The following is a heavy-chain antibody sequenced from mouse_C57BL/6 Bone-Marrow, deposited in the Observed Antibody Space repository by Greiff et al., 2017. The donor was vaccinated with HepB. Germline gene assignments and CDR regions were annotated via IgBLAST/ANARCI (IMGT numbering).Heavy chain of an antibody. J-gene: IGHJ2*01. CDR1: GYTFTSYW. D-gene: IGHD6-2*01. V-gene: IGHV1-50*01. CDR2: IDPSDSYT. CDR3: ARGLPYYFDY. Sequence: VQLQQSGAELVKPGASVKLSCKASGYTFTSYWMQWVKQRPGQGLEWIGEIDPSDSYTNYNQKFKGKANLTVDTSSSTAYMQLSSLTSEDSAVYYCARGLPYYFDYWGQGTTLTVSS.